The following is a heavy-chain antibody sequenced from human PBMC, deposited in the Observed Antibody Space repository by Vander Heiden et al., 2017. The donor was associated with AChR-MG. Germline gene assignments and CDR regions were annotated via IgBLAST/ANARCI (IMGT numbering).Heavy chain of an antibody. Sequence: EVPLLESGGGLVQSGGPLTSSWAASGFSFRSYAMTWARPAPGKGGGWLSGIRGRGENTYYADSVKGRFTISRDNSKDTLYLQINSLRAEDTDVYYCARTEKGVVSTTRKWIDYWGQGTLVTVSS. CDR2: IRGRGENT. CDR3: ARTEKGVVSTTRKWIDY. CDR1: GFSFRSYA. V-gene: IGHV3-23*01. D-gene: IGHD5-12*01. J-gene: IGHJ4*02.